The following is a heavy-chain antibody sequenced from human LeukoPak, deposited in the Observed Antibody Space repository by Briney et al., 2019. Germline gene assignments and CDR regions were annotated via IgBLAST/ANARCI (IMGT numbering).Heavy chain of an antibody. CDR3: ARDTLVTTHAFDI. D-gene: IGHD4-17*01. Sequence: GASVKVSCKASGYTVTSYYMHWVRQAPGQGLEWMGIINPSGGSTSYAQKFQGRVTMTRDTSTSTVYMELSSLRSEDTAVYSCARDTLVTTHAFDIWGQGTMVTVSS. CDR2: INPSGGST. J-gene: IGHJ3*02. CDR1: GYTVTSYY. V-gene: IGHV1-46*01.